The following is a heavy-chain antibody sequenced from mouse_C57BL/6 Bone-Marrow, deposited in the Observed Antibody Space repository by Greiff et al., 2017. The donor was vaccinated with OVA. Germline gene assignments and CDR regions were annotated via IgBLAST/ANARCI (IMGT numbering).Heavy chain of an antibody. J-gene: IGHJ1*03. CDR2: INPGSGGT. V-gene: IGHV1-54*01. CDR3: ARFHYGSSHWYFDV. Sequence: QVQLQQSGAELVRPGTSVKVSCKASGYAFTNYLIEWVKQRPGQGLEWIGVINPGSGGTNYNEKFKGKATLTADKSSSTAYMQLSSLTSEDSAVYFCARFHYGSSHWYFDVWGTGTTVTVSS. D-gene: IGHD1-1*01. CDR1: GYAFTNYL.